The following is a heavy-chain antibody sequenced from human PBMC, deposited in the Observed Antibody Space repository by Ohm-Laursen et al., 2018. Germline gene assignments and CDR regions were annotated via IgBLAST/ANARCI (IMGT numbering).Heavy chain of an antibody. Sequence: SLRLSCSASGFTFSSYAMSWVRQAPGKGLEWVSAISGSGGSTYYADSVKGRFTISRDNSKNTLYLQMNSLRAEDTAVYYCAKDLPLLWFGESGYFDYWGQGTLVTVSS. CDR1: GFTFSSYA. CDR2: ISGSGGST. J-gene: IGHJ4*02. D-gene: IGHD3-10*01. CDR3: AKDLPLLWFGESGYFDY. V-gene: IGHV3-23*01.